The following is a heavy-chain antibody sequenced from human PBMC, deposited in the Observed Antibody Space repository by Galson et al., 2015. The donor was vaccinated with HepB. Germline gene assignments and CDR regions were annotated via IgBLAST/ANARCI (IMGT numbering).Heavy chain of an antibody. CDR1: GYTLTSFV. CDR2: ITAFNGDL. Sequence: SVKVSCKASGYTLTSFVVNWVRQAPGQGLEWMGSITAFNGDLNYARNFQGRITMTTDTSTSTAYMEVRSLRSDDTAIYYCTRGPPPHYRGAYDIWGQGTMVTVSS. CDR3: TRGPPPHYRGAYDI. D-gene: IGHD1-26*01. J-gene: IGHJ3*02. V-gene: IGHV1-18*01.